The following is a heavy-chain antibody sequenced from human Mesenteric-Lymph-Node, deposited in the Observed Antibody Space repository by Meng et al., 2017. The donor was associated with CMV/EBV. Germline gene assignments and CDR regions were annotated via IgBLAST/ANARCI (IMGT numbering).Heavy chain of an antibody. Sequence: GESLKISCAASGFTFSDYYMDWVRQAPGKGLEWVGRIRNKANSYTTEYAASVKGRFTISRDDSKNSLHLQMDRGKTEDTTVYYCARVKWGTLDYWGQGTLVTVSS. CDR1: GFTFSDYY. CDR3: ARVKWGTLDY. V-gene: IGHV3-72*01. CDR2: IRNKANSYTT. D-gene: IGHD1-14*01. J-gene: IGHJ4*02.